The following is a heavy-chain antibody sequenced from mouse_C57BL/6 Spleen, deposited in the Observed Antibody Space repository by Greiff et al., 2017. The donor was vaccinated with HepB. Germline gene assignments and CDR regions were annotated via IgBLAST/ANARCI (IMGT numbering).Heavy chain of an antibody. V-gene: IGHV1-82*01. J-gene: IGHJ3*01. CDR2: IYPGDGDT. D-gene: IGHD1-1*01. CDR3: ARGYYGFAY. Sequence: QVQLQHSGPELVKPGASVKISCKASGYAFSSSWMNWVKQRPGTGLEWIGRIYPGDGDTNYNGKFKGKATLTADKSSSTAYMQLSSLTSEDSAVYFCARGYYGFAYWGQGTLVTVSA. CDR1: GYAFSSSW.